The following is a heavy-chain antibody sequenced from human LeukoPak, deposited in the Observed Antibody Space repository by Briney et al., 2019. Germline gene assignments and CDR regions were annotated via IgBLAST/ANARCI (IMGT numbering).Heavy chain of an antibody. CDR3: ARDFSPLRSSGYYY. V-gene: IGHV3-7*01. J-gene: IGHJ4*02. CDR1: GFTFSSYW. Sequence: GGSLRLSCAASGFTFSSYWMNWVRQAPGKGLEWVANIKQDGSEKYYVDSVKGRFTISRDNPKNSLHLQMNSLRAEDTAVYYCARDFSPLRSSGYYYWGQGALVTVSS. D-gene: IGHD3-22*01. CDR2: IKQDGSEK.